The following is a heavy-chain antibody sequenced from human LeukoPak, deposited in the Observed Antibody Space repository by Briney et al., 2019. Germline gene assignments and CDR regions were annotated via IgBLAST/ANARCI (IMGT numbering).Heavy chain of an antibody. D-gene: IGHD4-17*01. J-gene: IGHJ4*02. CDR3: ARTGSTVTMLYPFDH. Sequence: PSETLSLTCTVSGGSISSSSDYWSWIRQPPGKGLEWIGYIYYSGSTNYNPSLKSRVSISVDTSKNQFSLKLSSVTAADTAVYYCARTGSTVTMLYPFDHWGQGTLVTVSS. CDR2: IYYSGST. V-gene: IGHV4-61*01. CDR1: GGSISSSSDY.